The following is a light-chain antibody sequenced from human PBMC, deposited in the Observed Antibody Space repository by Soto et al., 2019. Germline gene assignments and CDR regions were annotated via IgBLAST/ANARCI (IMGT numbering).Light chain of an antibody. CDR1: STVDSIY. Sequence: ETVLTQSPGTLSLSPGERASLSCRASSTVDSIYLAWYQQKPGQAPRLLIYGATNRATGIPDRFSGSGSGTDFTLTISSVQPEDFAIYYCQQTHSAPRTFGQGTRLDIK. V-gene: IGKV3-20*01. CDR3: QQTHSAPRT. CDR2: GAT. J-gene: IGKJ1*01.